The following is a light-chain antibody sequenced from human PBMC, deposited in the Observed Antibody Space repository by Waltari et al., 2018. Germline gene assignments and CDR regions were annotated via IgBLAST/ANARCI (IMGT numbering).Light chain of an antibody. CDR3: QQGNSFPPT. V-gene: IGKV1-12*01. CDR1: QGLGTW. CDR2: GAS. J-gene: IGKJ1*01. Sequence: DIQMTQSPSSVSASVGDRVTITSRASQGLGTWLAWYQQKPGKAPKVLIYGASTLLTGVPSRFSGSGSGTEFTLTITGLQPEDFATYFCQQGNSFPPTFGQGTRVEV.